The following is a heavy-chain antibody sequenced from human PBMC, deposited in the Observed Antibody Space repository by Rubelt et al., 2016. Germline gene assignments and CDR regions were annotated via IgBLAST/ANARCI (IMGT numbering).Heavy chain of an antibody. CDR1: RFTFSSYA. J-gene: IGHJ4*02. D-gene: IGHD3-3*01. Sequence: EVQLLESGGDLVQPGGSLRLSCVASRFTFSSYAMSWVRQAPGKGLEWVANIKHDGSEEYYEDSVKGRFTVSSDNAKNSLYLQMNSMRAEDTAVYFCARPSWDSTNDDFCRWGQGTLVTVSS. V-gene: IGHV3-7*01. CDR3: ARPSWDSTNDDFCR. CDR2: IKHDGSEE.